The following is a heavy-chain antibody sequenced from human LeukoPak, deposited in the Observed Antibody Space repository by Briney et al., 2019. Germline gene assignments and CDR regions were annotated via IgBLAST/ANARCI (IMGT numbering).Heavy chain of an antibody. CDR2: ISAYNGNT. Sequence: ASVKVSCKASGYTVTSYGISWVRQAPGQGLEWMGWISAYNGNTNYAQKLQGRVTMTTDTSTSTAYMELRSLRSDDTAVYYCARGGSILWANDYGDYVFVSQIPASKPNDYWGQGTLVTVSS. CDR3: ARGGSILWANDYGDYVFVSQIPASKPNDY. CDR1: GYTVTSYG. V-gene: IGHV1-18*01. J-gene: IGHJ4*02. D-gene: IGHD4-17*01.